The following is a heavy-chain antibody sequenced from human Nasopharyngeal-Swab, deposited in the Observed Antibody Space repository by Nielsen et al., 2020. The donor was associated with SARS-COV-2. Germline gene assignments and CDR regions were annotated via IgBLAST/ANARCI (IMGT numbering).Heavy chain of an antibody. D-gene: IGHD2-15*01. CDR1: GFTFSSYW. V-gene: IGHV3-74*01. CDR2: INTDGTTT. Sequence: GGSLRLSCAASGFTFSSYWMHWVRQPPGKGLQWASRINTDGTTTNYADSVRGRFTISRDNAKNTLYLQMNSLRAEDTAVYYCARDVGGRDNYWGQGALVTVSS. J-gene: IGHJ4*02. CDR3: ARDVGGRDNY.